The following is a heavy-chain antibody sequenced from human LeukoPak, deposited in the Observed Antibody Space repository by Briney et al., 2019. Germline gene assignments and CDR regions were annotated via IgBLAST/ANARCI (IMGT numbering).Heavy chain of an antibody. V-gene: IGHV3-23*01. CDR1: GFTFSDCA. Sequence: GGSLRLSCAASGFTFSDCAMSWVRQAPGKGLEWVSGLSGSGANTHYADSVKGRFTISRDNFKNTLYLQMNSLRAEDTGLYYCARHTSGNLQPFDYWGQGTLVTVSS. D-gene: IGHD3-22*01. J-gene: IGHJ4*02. CDR2: LSGSGANT. CDR3: ARHTSGNLQPFDY.